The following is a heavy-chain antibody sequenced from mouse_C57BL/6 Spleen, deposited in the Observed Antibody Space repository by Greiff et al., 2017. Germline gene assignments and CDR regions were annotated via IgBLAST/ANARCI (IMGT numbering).Heavy chain of an antibody. CDR2: IDPEDGDT. CDR1: GFNIKDYY. CDR3: TTKDMKAIRDYYGSSYEAMDY. D-gene: IGHD1-1*01. Sequence: VQLKQSGAELVRPGDSVKLSCTASGFNIKDYYMHWVKQRPEKGLEWIGRIDPEDGDTEYAPKFQGKATMTADTSTNTAYLQLSSLTSEDTAVYYCTTKDMKAIRDYYGSSYEAMDYWGQGASVTASS. J-gene: IGHJ4*01. V-gene: IGHV14-1*01.